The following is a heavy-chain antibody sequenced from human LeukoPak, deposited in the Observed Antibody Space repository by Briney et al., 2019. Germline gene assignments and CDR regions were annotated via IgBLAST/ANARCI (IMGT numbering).Heavy chain of an antibody. J-gene: IGHJ4*02. CDR2: IIPIVGVP. CDR1: GGTFSTYS. D-gene: IGHD3-3*01. Sequence: SVEVSCKTSGGTFSTYSITWVRQAPGQGLEWMGRIIPIVGVPKYAQKFQGRMTITADKSTTTAYMDLSRLTSEDTAVYYCAREGTFYGRLTTYYTPKNYCDYWGQGTLVTVSS. V-gene: IGHV1-69*04. CDR3: AREGTFYGRLTTYYTPKNYCDY.